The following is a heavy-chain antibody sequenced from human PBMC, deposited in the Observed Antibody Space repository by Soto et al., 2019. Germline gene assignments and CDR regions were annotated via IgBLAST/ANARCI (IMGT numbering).Heavy chain of an antibody. Sequence: VGSLRLSCAASGFTFSSYAMNWVRQAPGKGLEWVAIISYDGSNKYYADSVKGRFTISRDNSKNTLYLQMNSLTVEDTAVYYCARNMRPFWDGSYSPSISPDYWGQGTQVTVSS. J-gene: IGHJ4*02. CDR2: ISYDGSNK. V-gene: IGHV3-30-3*01. D-gene: IGHD3-3*01. CDR3: ARNMRPFWDGSYSPSISPDY. CDR1: GFTFSSYA.